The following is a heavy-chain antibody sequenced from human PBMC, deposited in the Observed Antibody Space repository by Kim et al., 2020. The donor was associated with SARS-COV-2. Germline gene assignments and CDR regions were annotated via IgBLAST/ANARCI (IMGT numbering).Heavy chain of an antibody. V-gene: IGHV3-30*04. CDR2: ISYDGTNK. CDR1: GFTFSSYA. Sequence: GGSLRLSCAASGFTFSSYAVHWVRQAPGKGLEWVAVISYDGTNKYYADSVRGRFTFSRDNSKNTLYLQMNSLRAEDTAVYYCARGGGTYYSPFDYWGQGT. D-gene: IGHD1-26*01. CDR3: ARGGGTYYSPFDY. J-gene: IGHJ4*02.